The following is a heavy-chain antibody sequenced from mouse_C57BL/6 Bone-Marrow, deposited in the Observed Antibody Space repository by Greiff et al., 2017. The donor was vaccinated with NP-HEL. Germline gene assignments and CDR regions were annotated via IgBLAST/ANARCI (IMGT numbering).Heavy chain of an antibody. CDR2: IYPRSGNT. V-gene: IGHV1-81*01. J-gene: IGHJ3*01. D-gene: IGHD1-1*01. CDR1: GYTFTSSC. CDR3: ARAYYGSSLAY. Sequence: QVQLKESGAELARPGASVKLSCKASGYTFTSSCISWVQPRTGPGLEWIGEIYPRSGNTYYNAKFKGKATLTADKSSSTAYMELRSLTSEDSAVYFCARAYYGSSLAYWGKGTLVTVSA.